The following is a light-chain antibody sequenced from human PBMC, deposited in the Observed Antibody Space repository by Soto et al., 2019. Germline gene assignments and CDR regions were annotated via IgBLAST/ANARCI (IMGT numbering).Light chain of an antibody. CDR1: QGISNW. J-gene: IGKJ5*01. Sequence: DIQMTQSPSFVSASVGDRVTVTCRASQGISNWLAWYQQKPGKAPNLLFYTASTLGSGVPSRFSGSGSGTDFTLTISSLQPEDFATYYCQQASAFPITFGQGTRLEIK. V-gene: IGKV1-12*01. CDR2: TAS. CDR3: QQASAFPIT.